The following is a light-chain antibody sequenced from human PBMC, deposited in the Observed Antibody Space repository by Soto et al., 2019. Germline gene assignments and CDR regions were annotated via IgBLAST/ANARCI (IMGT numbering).Light chain of an antibody. V-gene: IGLV1-44*01. CDR2: LNT. J-gene: IGLJ1*01. CDR3: AAWDDNVYV. Sequence: QSVLTQPPSASGTPGQRVIISCSGGSSNIGRNPVNWYQKFPGTAPKLLISLNTQRPSGVPDRFSGSKSGTSASLAISGLRSYDEADYYCAAWDDNVYVFGTGTKVT. CDR1: SSNIGRNP.